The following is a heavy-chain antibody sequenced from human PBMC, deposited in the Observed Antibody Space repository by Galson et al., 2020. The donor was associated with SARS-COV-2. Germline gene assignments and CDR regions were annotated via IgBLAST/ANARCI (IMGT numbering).Heavy chain of an antibody. D-gene: IGHD6-13*01. Sequence: SVKVSCKASRGTFSSYAISWVRQAPGQGLEWMGGIIPIFGTANYAQKFQGRVTITADESTSTAYMELSSLRSEDTAVYYCAREGIAAAGHDYYYYYMDVWGKGTTVTVSS. CDR3: AREGIAAAGHDYYYYYMDV. V-gene: IGHV1-69*13. J-gene: IGHJ6*03. CDR2: IIPIFGTA. CDR1: RGTFSSYA.